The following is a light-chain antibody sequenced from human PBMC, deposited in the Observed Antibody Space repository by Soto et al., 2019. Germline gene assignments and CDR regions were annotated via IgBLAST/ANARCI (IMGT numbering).Light chain of an antibody. J-gene: IGLJ2*01. CDR3: CSYAGSSTFV. CDR1: SSGVGSYNL. CDR2: EVS. V-gene: IGLV2-23*02. Sequence: QSALTQPASVSGSPGQSITISCTGTSSGVGSYNLVSWYQQHPGRAPKLMIYEVSKRPSEVSNRFSGSKSGNTASLTISGLQAEDEADYYCCSYAGSSTFVFGGGTKLTVL.